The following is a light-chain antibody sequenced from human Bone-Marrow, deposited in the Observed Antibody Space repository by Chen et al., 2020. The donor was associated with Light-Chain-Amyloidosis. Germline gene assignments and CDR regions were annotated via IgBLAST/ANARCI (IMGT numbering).Light chain of an antibody. CDR2: DDS. V-gene: IGLV3-21*02. CDR3: QVWDRSSDRPV. J-gene: IGLJ3*02. Sequence: SYVLSQPSSLSVAPAPTATSACGGNNIGSTSVHWYQQTPGQAPLLVVYDDSDRPSGIPERLSGSNSGNTATLTISRVEAGDEADYYCQVWDRSSDRPVFGGGTKLTVL. CDR1: NIGSTS.